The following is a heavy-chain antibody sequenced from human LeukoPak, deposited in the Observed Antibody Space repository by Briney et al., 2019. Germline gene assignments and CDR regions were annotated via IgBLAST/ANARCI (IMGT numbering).Heavy chain of an antibody. J-gene: IGHJ6*02. CDR2: IIPIFGTA. Sequence: ASVKVSCKVSGYTLTELSMHWVRQAPGQGLEWMGGIIPIFGTANYAQKFQGRVTITADESTSTAYMELSSLRSEDTAVYYCARVRAHGSPFMYQLSKSDGYGSYYYYGMDVWGQGTTVTVSS. D-gene: IGHD5-18*01. CDR1: GYTLTELS. V-gene: IGHV1-69*13. CDR3: ARVRAHGSPFMYQLSKSDGYGSYYYYGMDV.